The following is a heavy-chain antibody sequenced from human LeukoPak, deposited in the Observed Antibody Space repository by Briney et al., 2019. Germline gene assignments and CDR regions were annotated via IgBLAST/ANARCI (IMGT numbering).Heavy chain of an antibody. Sequence: SETLSLTSAVYGGSFSGYYWSWIRQPPGKGLEWIGEINHSGSTNYNPSLKSRVTISVDTSKNQFSLKLSSVTAADTAVYYCARRYCSGGSCYSVDYWGQGTLVTVSS. CDR3: ARRYCSGGSCYSVDY. CDR2: INHSGST. D-gene: IGHD2-15*01. V-gene: IGHV4-34*01. J-gene: IGHJ4*02. CDR1: GGSFSGYY.